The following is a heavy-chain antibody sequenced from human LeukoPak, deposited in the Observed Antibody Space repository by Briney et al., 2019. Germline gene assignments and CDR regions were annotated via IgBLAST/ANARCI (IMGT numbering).Heavy chain of an antibody. J-gene: IGHJ4*02. CDR1: GYTFTDYY. CDR2: INPNSDYT. D-gene: IGHD2-21*01. V-gene: IGHV1-2*02. CDR3: AVAPGDY. Sequence: ASVRVSCKASGYTFTDYYIHWVRQAPGQGLEWMGWINPNSDYTFYAQKFQGRVTLTRDTSISTVYMELTTLTSDDTVLYYCAVAPGDYWGQGTLVSVSA.